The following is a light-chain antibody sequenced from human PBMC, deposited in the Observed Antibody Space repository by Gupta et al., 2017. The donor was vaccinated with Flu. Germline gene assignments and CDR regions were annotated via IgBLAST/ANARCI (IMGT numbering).Light chain of an antibody. CDR3: QQDGSSPPVT. CDR1: QSVSSSY. Sequence: EIVLTQSPGTLSLSPGERATLSCRASQSVSSSYLAWYQQKPGQAPRLLIYGASSRDTGIPDRFSDSGYGTDFTLTISRREPEDFAVYYFQQDGSSPPVTFGQGTLVEIK. V-gene: IGKV3-20*01. J-gene: IGKJ5*01. CDR2: GAS.